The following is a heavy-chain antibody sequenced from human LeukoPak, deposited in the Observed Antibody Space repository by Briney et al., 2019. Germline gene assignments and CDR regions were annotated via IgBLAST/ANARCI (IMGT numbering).Heavy chain of an antibody. Sequence: GGSLRLSCAASEFTFSSYAMSWVRQAPGKGLEGVSSISGSGAYTYDGDSVKGRFTISSDHSKNTLYLQMNSLRAEDTAVYYCAKDRAVAGAAYYFDYWGQGTLVTVSS. CDR3: AKDRAVAGAAYYFDY. J-gene: IGHJ4*02. D-gene: IGHD6-19*01. CDR2: ISGSGAYT. CDR1: EFTFSSYA. V-gene: IGHV3-23*01.